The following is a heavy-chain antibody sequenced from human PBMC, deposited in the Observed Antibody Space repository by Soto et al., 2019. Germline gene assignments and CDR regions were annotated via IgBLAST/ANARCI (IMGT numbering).Heavy chain of an antibody. CDR3: ARASLWFGELWAIDY. J-gene: IGHJ4*02. D-gene: IGHD3-10*01. V-gene: IGHV4-59*01. Sequence: SETLSLTCTVSGGSISSYCWSWIRQPPGKGLEWIGYIYYSGSTNYNPSLKSRVTISVDTSKNQFSLKLSSVTAADTAVYYCARASLWFGELWAIDYWGQGTLVTVS. CDR2: IYYSGST. CDR1: GGSISSYC.